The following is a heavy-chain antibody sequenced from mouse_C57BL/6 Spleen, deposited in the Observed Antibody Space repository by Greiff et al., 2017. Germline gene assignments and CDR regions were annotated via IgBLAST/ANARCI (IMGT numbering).Heavy chain of an antibody. Sequence: EVKLQESGGGLVKPGGSLKLSCAASGFTFSSYAMSWVRQTPEKRLEWVATISDGGSYTYYPDNVKGRFTISRDNAKNNLYLQMSHLKSEDTAMYYCARDRDYPFDYWGQGTTLTVSS. CDR2: ISDGGSYT. D-gene: IGHD2-4*01. CDR1: GFTFSSYA. J-gene: IGHJ2*01. CDR3: ARDRDYPFDY. V-gene: IGHV5-4*01.